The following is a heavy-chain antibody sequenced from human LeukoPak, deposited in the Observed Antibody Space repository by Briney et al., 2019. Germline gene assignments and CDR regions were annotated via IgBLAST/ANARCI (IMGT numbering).Heavy chain of an antibody. CDR3: ARSPCSSTRCYHS. CDR1: GFPFSDYY. J-gene: IGHJ5*02. V-gene: IGHV3-11*06. D-gene: IGHD2-2*01. CDR2: ISSSSKYT. Sequence: PGESLRLSCAASGFPFSDYYMSWVRQAPGKGLEWVSYISSSSKYTNYVDSVKGRFTISRDNAKNSLNLQMNSLRVEDTAVYYCARSPCSSTRCYHSWGQGTLVTVSS.